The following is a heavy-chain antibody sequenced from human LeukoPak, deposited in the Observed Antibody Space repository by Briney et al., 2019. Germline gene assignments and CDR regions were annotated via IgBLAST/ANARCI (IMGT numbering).Heavy chain of an antibody. CDR3: ARLSYSSSWYAVSSPNAHTPRAEYFQH. CDR1: GYSFTSYW. Sequence: GESLKISCKGSGYSFTSYWIGWVRQMSGKGLEWMGIIYPGDSDTRYSPSFQGQVAISADKSISTAYLQWSSLKASDTAMYYCARLSYSSSWYAVSSPNAHTPRAEYFQHWGQGTLVTVSS. V-gene: IGHV5-51*01. CDR2: IYPGDSDT. J-gene: IGHJ1*01. D-gene: IGHD6-13*01.